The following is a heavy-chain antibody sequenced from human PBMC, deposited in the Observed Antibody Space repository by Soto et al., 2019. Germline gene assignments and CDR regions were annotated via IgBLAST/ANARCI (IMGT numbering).Heavy chain of an antibody. D-gene: IGHD3-22*01. V-gene: IGHV1-69*02. J-gene: IGHJ4*02. CDR2: IIPILGIA. CDR3: ARVYRGDYDSGGYTEN. CDR1: GGTFSSYT. Sequence: QVQLVQSGAEVKKPGSSVKVSCKASGGTFSSYTINWVRQAPGQGLEWMGGIIPILGIANYAQKFQGRVTITADKSTSTAYMELSSLRSEDTAVYYCARVYRGDYDSGGYTENWGQGTLVTVSS.